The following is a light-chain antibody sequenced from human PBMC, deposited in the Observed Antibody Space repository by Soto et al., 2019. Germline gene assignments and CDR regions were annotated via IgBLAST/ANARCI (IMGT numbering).Light chain of an antibody. V-gene: IGLV2-23*02. CDR2: EVS. CDR1: SSDVGRYNL. J-gene: IGLJ1*01. CDR3: CSYAGSDYV. Sequence: QSVLTQPASVSGSPGQSLSISCTGASSDVGRYNLVSWYQQHPGKAPKLMIYEVSKRPSGVSHRFSGSRSGNTAYLTIAGLQAEDEADYYCCSYAGSDYVFGTGTKLTVL.